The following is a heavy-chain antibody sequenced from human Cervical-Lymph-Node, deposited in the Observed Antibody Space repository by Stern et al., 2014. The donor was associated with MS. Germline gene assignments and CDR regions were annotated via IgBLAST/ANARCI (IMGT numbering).Heavy chain of an antibody. V-gene: IGHV2-5*02. CDR1: GFSLSTGGVG. CDR3: AHRPSVGVIPDYFDY. CDR2: IYWDDFQ. D-gene: IGHD3-3*01. J-gene: IGHJ4*02. Sequence: QITLKESGPTLLRPAQTLTLTCTFSGFSLSTGGVGVGWIRQPPGKALKWLALIYWDDFQRFSPSLESRLTITKDTSKNQVVLPLTNVDPVDTATYYCAHRPSVGVIPDYFDYWGQGILVTVSP.